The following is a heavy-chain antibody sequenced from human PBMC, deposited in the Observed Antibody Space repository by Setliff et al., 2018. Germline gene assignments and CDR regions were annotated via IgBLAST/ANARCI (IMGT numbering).Heavy chain of an antibody. Sequence: AVKVSCKASGGTFSSYAISWVRQAPGQGLEWMGRIIPIFGTANYAQKFQGRVTITADKSTSTAYTELSSLRSEDTAVYYCARYGVLLARYYYDSSGYSDRNEFDIWGQGTMVTVSS. CDR1: GGTFSSYA. D-gene: IGHD3-22*01. J-gene: IGHJ3*02. CDR2: IIPIFGTA. CDR3: ARYGVLLARYYYDSSGYSDRNEFDI. V-gene: IGHV1-69*06.